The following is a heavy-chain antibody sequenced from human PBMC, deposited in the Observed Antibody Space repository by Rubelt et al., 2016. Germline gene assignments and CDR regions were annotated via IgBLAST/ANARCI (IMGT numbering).Heavy chain of an antibody. J-gene: IGHJ4*02. CDR2: IYYSGST. Sequence: QLQLQESGPGLVKPSETLSLTCTVSGGSISSSSYYWGWIRQPPGKGLEWIGSIYYSGSTYYNPSLKSRVARSVDTSKNQFSLKLSSVTAADTAVYYCARAICSSTSCGAGADYWGQGTLVTVSS. CDR3: ARAICSSTSCGAGADY. CDR1: GGSISSSSYY. D-gene: IGHD2-2*01. V-gene: IGHV4-39*01.